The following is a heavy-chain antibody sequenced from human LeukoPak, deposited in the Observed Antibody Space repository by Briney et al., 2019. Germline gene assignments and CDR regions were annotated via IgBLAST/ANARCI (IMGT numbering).Heavy chain of an antibody. Sequence: PGGSLRLSCAASGFPFSSYWMTWVRQAPGKGLEWVANIKEDGSEKYYVDSVKGRFTISRDNAKNSLYLQMNSLRAEDTALYYCAKDMYSSRRSPDYWGQGTLVTVSS. CDR3: AKDMYSSRRSPDY. CDR1: GFPFSSYW. D-gene: IGHD6-13*01. J-gene: IGHJ4*02. CDR2: IKEDGSEK. V-gene: IGHV3-7*03.